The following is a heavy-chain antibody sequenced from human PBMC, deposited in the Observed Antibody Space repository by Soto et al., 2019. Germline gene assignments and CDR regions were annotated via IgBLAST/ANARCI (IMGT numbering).Heavy chain of an antibody. CDR1: GGSISSSSYY. D-gene: IGHD3-10*01. Sequence: SETLSLTCTVSGGSISSSSYYWGWIRQPPGKGLEWIGSIYYSGSTYYNPSLKSRVTISVDTSKNQFSLKLSSVTAADTAVYYCARRFTVVRGVIMAGFDYWGQGTLVTVSS. CDR3: ARRFTVVRGVIMAGFDY. J-gene: IGHJ4*02. CDR2: IYYSGST. V-gene: IGHV4-39*01.